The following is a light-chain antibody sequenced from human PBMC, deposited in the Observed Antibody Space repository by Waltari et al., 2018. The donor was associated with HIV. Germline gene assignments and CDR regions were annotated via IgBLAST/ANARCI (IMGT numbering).Light chain of an antibody. J-gene: IGLJ3*02. CDR1: SIVAGYV. CDR2: SNR. Sequence: SVLTPPPSVSGAPGQRVTIPCTGGSIVAGYVVHLFQQFPGTAPKLLIYSNRYRPSGVPDRFSGSNSGNSASLAITGLQAEDESTYYCQSYDSSLGGRVFGGGTNVTVL. V-gene: IGLV1-40*01. CDR3: QSYDSSLGGRV.